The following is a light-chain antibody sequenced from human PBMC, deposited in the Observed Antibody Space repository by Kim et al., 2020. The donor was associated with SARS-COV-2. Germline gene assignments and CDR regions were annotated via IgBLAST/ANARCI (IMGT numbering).Light chain of an antibody. CDR2: AVS. CDR3: CSYTGTNTSKV. J-gene: IGLJ1*01. Sequence: SVTITCTGTSSDVGGYYYVVWYQLHPGKAPKLMIYAVSKRPSGVPDRFSGAKSGNTASLTISALQAEDEADYYCCSYTGTNTSKVFGTGTKVTVL. V-gene: IGLV2-11*01. CDR1: SSDVGGYYY.